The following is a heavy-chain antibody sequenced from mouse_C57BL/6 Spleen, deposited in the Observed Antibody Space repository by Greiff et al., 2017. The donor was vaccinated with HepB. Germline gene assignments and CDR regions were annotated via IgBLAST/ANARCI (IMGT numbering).Heavy chain of an antibody. CDR3: ARSSGYCPYYFDY. D-gene: IGHD2-3*01. CDR2: IDPSDSYT. Sequence: VQLQQPGAELVMPGASVKLSCTASGYTFTSYWMHWVKQRPGQGLEWIGKIDPSDSYTNYDQKFKGKSTLTVDKSSSTAYMRLSSLTSEDSAVYYCARSSGYCPYYFDYWGQGTTLTVSS. J-gene: IGHJ2*01. CDR1: GYTFTSYW. V-gene: IGHV1-69*01.